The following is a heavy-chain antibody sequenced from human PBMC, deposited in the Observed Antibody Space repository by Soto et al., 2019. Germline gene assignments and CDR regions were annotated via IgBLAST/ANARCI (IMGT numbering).Heavy chain of an antibody. Sequence: SETLSLTCTVSGGSISSGGYYWSWIRQHPGKGLEWIGYIYYSGSTYYNPSLKSRVTISVDTSKNQFSLKLSSVTAADTAVYYCARDFGYFDFWSGPVXHWGQGTLVTVSS. CDR2: IYYSGST. D-gene: IGHD3-3*01. CDR3: ARDFGYFDFWSGPVXH. J-gene: IGHJ1*01. CDR1: GGSISSGGYY. V-gene: IGHV4-31*03.